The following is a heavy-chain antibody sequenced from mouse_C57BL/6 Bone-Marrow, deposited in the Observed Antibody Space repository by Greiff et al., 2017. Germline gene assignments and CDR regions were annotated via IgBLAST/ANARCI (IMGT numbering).Heavy chain of an antibody. CDR2: IYPRDGST. J-gene: IGHJ4*01. V-gene: IGHV1-85*01. Sequence: VHLVESGPELVKPGASVKLSCKASGYTFTSYDINWVKQRPGQGLEWIGWIYPRDGSTKYNEKFKGKATLTVDTSSSTAYMELHSLTSEDSAVYFCAREGVTGTYAMDYWGQGTSVTVSS. CDR3: AREGVTGTYAMDY. D-gene: IGHD4-1*01. CDR1: GYTFTSYD.